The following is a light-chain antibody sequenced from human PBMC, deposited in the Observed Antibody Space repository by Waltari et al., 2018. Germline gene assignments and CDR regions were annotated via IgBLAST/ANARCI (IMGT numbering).Light chain of an antibody. Sequence: ELVLTQSPATLSLSLGAGATISCMACQSFSAYVAWYQQKPGQAPSLLIYDASNRATGIPSMFSGSGSGTDFTLTIISLGPEDFALYYCQQRSNWPHTFGQWTKLEIK. CDR3: QQRSNWPHT. V-gene: IGKV3-11*01. CDR2: DAS. CDR1: QSFSAY. J-gene: IGKJ2*01.